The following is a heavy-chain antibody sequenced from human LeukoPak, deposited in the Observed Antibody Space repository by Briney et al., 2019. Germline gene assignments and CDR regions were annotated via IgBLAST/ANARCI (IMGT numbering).Heavy chain of an antibody. J-gene: IGHJ3*02. CDR1: GFTFSGYA. Sequence: SGGSLRLSCAASGFTFSGYAMSWVRQAPGKELEWVSTIIGSGGTTYYADSVKGRLTISSDNSKNTLYLQMNSLRAEDTAVYYCARAEGYYDSSGNDAFDIWGQGTMVTVSS. V-gene: IGHV3-23*01. CDR2: IIGSGGTT. CDR3: ARAEGYYDSSGNDAFDI. D-gene: IGHD3-22*01.